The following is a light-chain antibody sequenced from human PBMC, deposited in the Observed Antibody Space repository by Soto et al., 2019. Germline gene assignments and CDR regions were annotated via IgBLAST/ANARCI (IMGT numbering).Light chain of an antibody. V-gene: IGKV3-20*01. CDR2: GAS. CDR3: QQYCISRT. Sequence: EIVLTQSPGTLSLSPGERATLSCRASQSVSSSYLAWYQQKPGQAPRLLIYGASSRATGIPDRFSGSGSGTDFTLTISRLEPEHFPVYYYQQYCISRTFGQATKVDIK. CDR1: QSVSSSY. J-gene: IGKJ1*01.